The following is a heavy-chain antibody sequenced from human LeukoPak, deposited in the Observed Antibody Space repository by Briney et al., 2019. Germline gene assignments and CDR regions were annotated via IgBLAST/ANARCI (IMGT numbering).Heavy chain of an antibody. CDR1: GFSFSIYA. CDR3: AELGITMIGGV. V-gene: IGHV3-23*01. D-gene: IGHD3-10*02. CDR2: ISGSGGST. Sequence: GGSLRLSCVVSGFSFSIYAMSWVRQAPGKGLEWVSAISGSGGSTYYADSVKGRFTISRDNAKNSLYLQMNSLRAEDTAVYYCAELGITMIGGVWGKGTTVTISS. J-gene: IGHJ6*04.